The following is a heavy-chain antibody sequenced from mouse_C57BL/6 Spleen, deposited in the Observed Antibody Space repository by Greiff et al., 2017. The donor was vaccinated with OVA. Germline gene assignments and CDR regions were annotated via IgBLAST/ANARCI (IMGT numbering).Heavy chain of an antibody. J-gene: IGHJ2*01. CDR2: ISRGSSTI. Sequence: DVQLVESGGGLVKPGGSLKLSCAASGFTFSDYGMHWVRQAPEKGLEWVAYISRGSSTIYYADTVKGRFTISRDNAKNTLFLQMTSLRSEDTAMYYCARGLPFDDWGQGTTLTVSS. CDR3: ARGLPFDD. V-gene: IGHV5-17*01. CDR1: GFTFSDYG. D-gene: IGHD3-1*01.